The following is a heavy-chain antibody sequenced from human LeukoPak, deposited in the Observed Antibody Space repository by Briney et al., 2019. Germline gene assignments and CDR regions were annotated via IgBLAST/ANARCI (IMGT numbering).Heavy chain of an antibody. V-gene: IGHV1-18*04. CDR2: ISAYNGNT. Sequence: GASVKVSCKASGYTFTGYYMHWVRQAPGQGLEWMGWISAYNGNTNYAQKLQGRVTMTTDTSTSTAYMELRSLRSDDTAVYYCARDRITIFGVVMGHGRDFDYWGQGTLVTVSS. D-gene: IGHD3-3*01. CDR3: ARDRITIFGVVMGHGRDFDY. J-gene: IGHJ4*02. CDR1: GYTFTGYY.